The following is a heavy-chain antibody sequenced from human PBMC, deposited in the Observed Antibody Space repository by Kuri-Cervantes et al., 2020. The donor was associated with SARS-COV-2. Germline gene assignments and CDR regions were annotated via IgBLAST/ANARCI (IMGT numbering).Heavy chain of an antibody. V-gene: IGHV1-8*03. Sequence: ASVKVSCKASGYTFTSYDINWVRQATGQGLEWMGWMNPNSGNTGYAQKFQGRVTITRNTSISTAYMELSSLRSEDTAVYYCARERPSVVVPAAIFQGPYYYYYMDVWGKGTTVTVSS. CDR2: MNPNSGNT. D-gene: IGHD2-2*02. CDR1: GYTFTSYD. CDR3: ARERPSVVVPAAIFQGPYYYYYMDV. J-gene: IGHJ6*03.